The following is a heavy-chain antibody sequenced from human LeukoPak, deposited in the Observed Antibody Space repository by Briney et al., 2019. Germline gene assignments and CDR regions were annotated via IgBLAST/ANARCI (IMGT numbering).Heavy chain of an antibody. D-gene: IGHD6-19*01. J-gene: IGHJ6*03. CDR3: ARDGAVAGKDYYYMDV. V-gene: IGHV1-2*02. CDR1: GYTFTGYY. CDR2: INPNSGGT. Sequence: ASVKVSCKASGYTFTGYYMHWVRQAPGQGLEWMGWINPNSGGTNYAQKFQGRVTMTRDTSISTAYMELSRLRSDDTAVYYCARDGAVAGKDYYYMDVWGKGTTVTVSS.